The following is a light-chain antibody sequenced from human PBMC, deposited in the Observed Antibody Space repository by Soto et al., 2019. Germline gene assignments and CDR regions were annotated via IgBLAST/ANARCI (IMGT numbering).Light chain of an antibody. CDR2: GVS. Sequence: EIVLTQSPGTLSLSPGDSATLSCRASQSVSSSSLAWYQQKPGQAPRLLFFGVSNRAAGVPDRFGGSGSGTDFTLTISRLEPEDFEVYYCQQYGGSLLTFGGGTKVDIK. CDR1: QSVSSSS. J-gene: IGKJ4*01. V-gene: IGKV3-20*01. CDR3: QQYGGSLLT.